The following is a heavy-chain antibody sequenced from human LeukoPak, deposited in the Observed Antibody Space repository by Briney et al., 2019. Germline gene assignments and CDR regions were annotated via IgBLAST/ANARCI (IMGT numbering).Heavy chain of an antibody. J-gene: IGHJ6*02. Sequence: SETLSLTCTVSGGSVSSGTYYWSWIRQPPGKGLEWIGYIYYSGSTNYNPSLKSRVTISVDTPKKHFSLKLSSVTAADTAVYYCARDDDYYYGMDVWGQGTTVTVSS. CDR3: ARDDDYYYGMDV. V-gene: IGHV4-61*03. CDR2: IYYSGST. CDR1: GGSVSSGTYY.